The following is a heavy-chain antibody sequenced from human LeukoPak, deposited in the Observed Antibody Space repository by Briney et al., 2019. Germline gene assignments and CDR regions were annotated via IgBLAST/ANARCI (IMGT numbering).Heavy chain of an antibody. CDR2: INPSGGST. V-gene: IGHV1-46*01. CDR1: GYTFTSYY. D-gene: IGHD1-26*01. J-gene: IGHJ4*02. Sequence: ASVKVSCKASGYTFTSYYMHWVRQAPGQGLEWMGIINPSGGSTSYAQKFQGRVTMTRDMSTSTVYMELSSLRSEDTAVYYCAREWELLGFDYWGQGTLVTVSS. CDR3: AREWELLGFDY.